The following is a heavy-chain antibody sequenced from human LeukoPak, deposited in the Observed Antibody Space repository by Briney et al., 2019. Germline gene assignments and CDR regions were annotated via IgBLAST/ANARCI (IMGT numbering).Heavy chain of an antibody. Sequence: SETLSLTCAVYGGSFSGYYWSWIRQSPGKGLEWIGEINHRGSTNYNPSLKRRVTISVDTSKNQFSLKLSSVTAADTAVYYCARDRLRFVYWGQGTLVTVSS. CDR3: ARDRLRFVY. J-gene: IGHJ4*02. V-gene: IGHV4-34*01. CDR2: INHRGST. CDR1: GGSFSGYY.